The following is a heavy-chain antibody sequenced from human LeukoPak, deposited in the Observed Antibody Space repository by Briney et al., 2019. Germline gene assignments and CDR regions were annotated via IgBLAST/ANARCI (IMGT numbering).Heavy chain of an antibody. V-gene: IGHV3-23*01. J-gene: IGHJ5*02. CDR1: GFTFSSSA. Sequence: PGGSLRLSCAASGFTFSSSAMSWVRQAPGKGLEWVSAISNNGGYTYCADSVQGRFTISRDNSKSTLCLQMNSLRAEDTAVYYCARETDYYDSSGYPWGQGTLVTVSS. D-gene: IGHD3-22*01. CDR3: ARETDYYDSSGYP. CDR2: ISNNGGYT.